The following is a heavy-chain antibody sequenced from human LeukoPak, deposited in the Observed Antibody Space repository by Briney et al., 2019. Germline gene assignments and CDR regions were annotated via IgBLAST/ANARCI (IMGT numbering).Heavy chain of an antibody. CDR2: IRYDGTNK. V-gene: IGHV3-30*02. D-gene: IGHD3-9*01. CDR3: AREDYDILTGYYRHFDY. J-gene: IGHJ4*02. CDR1: GFTFSSYG. Sequence: PGGSLRLSCAASGFTFSSYGMHWVRQTPGKGLEWVAFIRYDGTNKHYADSVKGRFTISRDNSKNTLYLQMNSLRPEDTAVYYCAREDYDILTGYYRHFDYWAREPWSPSPQ.